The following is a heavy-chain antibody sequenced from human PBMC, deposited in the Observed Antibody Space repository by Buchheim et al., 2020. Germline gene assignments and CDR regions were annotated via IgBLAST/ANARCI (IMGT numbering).Heavy chain of an antibody. Sequence: QVQLQQWGAGLLKPSETLSLTCAVYGGSFSGYYWSWIRQPPGKGLEWIGEINHSGSTNYNPSLKSRVTISVDTSKHKFSLKLSSVTAADTAVYYCARVRRPAVPAAKGRYYFDYWGQGTL. CDR2: INHSGST. V-gene: IGHV4-34*01. J-gene: IGHJ4*02. D-gene: IGHD2-2*01. CDR3: ARVRRPAVPAAKGRYYFDY. CDR1: GGSFSGYY.